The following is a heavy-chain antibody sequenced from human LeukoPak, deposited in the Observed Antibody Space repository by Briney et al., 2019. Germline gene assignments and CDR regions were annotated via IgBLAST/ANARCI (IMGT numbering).Heavy chain of an antibody. J-gene: IGHJ4*02. CDR1: GFTFSSYS. Sequence: GGSLRLSCAASGFTFSSYSMNWVRQAPGKGLEWVSSISSSSSYIYYADSVKGRFTISRDNSKNTLYLQMSSLRAEDTAIYYCAKRGKSCSSASCSSLYYFDYWGQGTLVTVSS. D-gene: IGHD2-2*01. CDR3: AKRGKSCSSASCSSLYYFDY. CDR2: ISSSSSYI. V-gene: IGHV3-21*04.